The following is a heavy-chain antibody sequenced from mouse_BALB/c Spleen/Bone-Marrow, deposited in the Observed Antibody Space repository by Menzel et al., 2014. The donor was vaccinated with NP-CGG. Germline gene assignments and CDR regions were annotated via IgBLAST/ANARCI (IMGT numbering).Heavy chain of an antibody. Sequence: QVQLQQSGPELVKPGASVRISCKASGYTFTTYYIHWVKQRPGQGLEWIGWIYPGNVNTNYSEKFKGKATLTADKSSSTAYMQLSSLTSEDSAVYYCATGYYFDYWGQGTTLTVSS. D-gene: IGHD4-1*01. CDR2: IYPGNVNT. V-gene: IGHV1S56*01. CDR1: GYTFTTYY. J-gene: IGHJ2*01. CDR3: ATGYYFDY.